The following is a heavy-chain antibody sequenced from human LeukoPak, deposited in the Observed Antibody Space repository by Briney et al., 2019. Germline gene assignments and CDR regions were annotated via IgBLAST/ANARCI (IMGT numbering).Heavy chain of an antibody. J-gene: IGHJ4*02. D-gene: IGHD2-15*01. CDR1: GFTFRDSA. V-gene: IGHV3-23*01. CDR3: AKDIEASI. CDR2: ISHSGANT. Sequence: GGSLRLSCAAFGFTFRDSAMDWVRQAPGKGLEWVSLISHSGANTFYADSVKGRFTVSRDNSKNMMYLQMNSLRAEDTAVYYCAKDIEASIWGQGTLVTVSS.